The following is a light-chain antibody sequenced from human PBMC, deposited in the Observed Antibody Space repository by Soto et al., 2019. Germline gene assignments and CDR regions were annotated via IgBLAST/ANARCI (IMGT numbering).Light chain of an antibody. Sequence: EIVLTQSPATLSLSPGERATLSCRASQSVGSYLAWYQQKPGQAPRLLIYDASNRATGIPARFSGSGSGTDFTLTISSLEPEDFALYYCQHHNNWPPITFGQGTRLEIK. CDR2: DAS. CDR1: QSVGSY. CDR3: QHHNNWPPIT. J-gene: IGKJ5*01. V-gene: IGKV3-11*01.